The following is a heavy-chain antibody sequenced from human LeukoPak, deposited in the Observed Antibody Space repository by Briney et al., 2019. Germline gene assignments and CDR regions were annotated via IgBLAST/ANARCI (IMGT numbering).Heavy chain of an antibody. V-gene: IGHV4-39*01. J-gene: IGHJ1*01. Sequence: SETLSLTCTVSGGSLSSSIYYWGWIRLPPGKGLEWIGSIYYSGSTYYNPSLKSRVTISVDTSKNQFSLKLSSVTAADTAVYYCARHPYCSGGSCYQRAFQHWGQGTLVTVSS. D-gene: IGHD2-15*01. CDR2: IYYSGST. CDR1: GGSLSSSIYY. CDR3: ARHPYCSGGSCYQRAFQH.